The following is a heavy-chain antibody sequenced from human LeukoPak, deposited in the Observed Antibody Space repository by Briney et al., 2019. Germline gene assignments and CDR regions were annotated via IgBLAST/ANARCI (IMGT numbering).Heavy chain of an antibody. CDR3: ARGGTYYYDSSGYYEALDY. D-gene: IGHD3-22*01. CDR2: ISAYNGNT. CDR1: GYTFTSYG. Sequence: ASVKVSCKASGYTFTSYGISWVRQAPGQGLEWMGWISAYNGNTNYAQKLQGRVTMTTDTSTSTAYMELRSPRSDDTAVYYCARGGTYYYDSSGYYEALDYWGQGTLVTVSS. V-gene: IGHV1-18*01. J-gene: IGHJ4*02.